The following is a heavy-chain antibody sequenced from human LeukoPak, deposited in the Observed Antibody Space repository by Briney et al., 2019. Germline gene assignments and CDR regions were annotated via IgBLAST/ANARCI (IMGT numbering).Heavy chain of an antibody. V-gene: IGHV3-53*05. CDR1: GFTVSSNY. Sequence: PGGSLRLSCAASGFTVSSNYMSWVRQAPGKGLEWVSVIYSGGSTYYADSVKGRFTISRDNSKNTLYLQMNSLRAEDTAVYYCARGGCTSCYMNYYYYGMDVWGQGTTVTVSS. CDR3: ARGGCTSCYMNYYYYGMDV. CDR2: IYSGGST. J-gene: IGHJ6*02. D-gene: IGHD2-2*02.